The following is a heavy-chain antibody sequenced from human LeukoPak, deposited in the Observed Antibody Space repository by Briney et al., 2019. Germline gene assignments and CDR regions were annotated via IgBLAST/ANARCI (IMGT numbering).Heavy chain of an antibody. CDR1: GFTFSSYW. CDR2: ISGSGGST. D-gene: IGHD5-12*01. Sequence: PGGSLRLSCAASGFTFSSYWMSWVRQAPGKGLEWVSAISGSGGSTYYADSVKGRFTISRDNSKNTLYLQMNSLRAEDTAVYYCAKRAELYFGVDIVATIKGYYYYGMDVWGQGTTVTVSS. J-gene: IGHJ6*02. CDR3: AKRAELYFGVDIVATIKGYYYYGMDV. V-gene: IGHV3-23*01.